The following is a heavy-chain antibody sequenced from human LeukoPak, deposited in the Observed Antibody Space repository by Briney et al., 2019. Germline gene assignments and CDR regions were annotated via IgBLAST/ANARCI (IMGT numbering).Heavy chain of an antibody. CDR2: MYYSGST. V-gene: IGHV4-30-4*01. J-gene: IGHJ5*02. CDR3: ARPYYYDSRIDP. CDR1: GGSISSGDYY. Sequence: SQTLSLTCTVSGGSISSGDYYWSWIRQPPGKGLEWIGYMYYSGSTYYNPSLKSRATISVDTAKDQFSLKLSSVTAADTAVYYCARPYYYDSRIDPWGQGTLVTVSS. D-gene: IGHD3-22*01.